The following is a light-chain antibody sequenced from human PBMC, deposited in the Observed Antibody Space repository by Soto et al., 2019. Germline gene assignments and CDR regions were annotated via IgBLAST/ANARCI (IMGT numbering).Light chain of an antibody. Sequence: QSVLTQPASVSGSPGQSITISCTGTSSDVGGYDSVSWYQQHPGKAPKLMIYEVSNRPSGVSYRFSGSRSDNTAALTISGLQAEDEAAYYCSSYSISNTLVFGTGTKV. V-gene: IGLV2-14*01. CDR1: SSDVGGYDS. CDR3: SSYSISNTLV. CDR2: EVS. J-gene: IGLJ1*01.